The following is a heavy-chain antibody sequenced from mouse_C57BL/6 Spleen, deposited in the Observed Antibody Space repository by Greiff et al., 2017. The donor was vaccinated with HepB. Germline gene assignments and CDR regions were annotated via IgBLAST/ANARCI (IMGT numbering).Heavy chain of an antibody. CDR1: GYAFSSSW. J-gene: IGHJ3*01. D-gene: IGHD1-1*01. Sequence: QVQLQQSGPELVKPGASVKISCKASGYAFSSSWMNWVKQRPGKGLEWIGRIYPGDGDTNYNGKFKGKATLTADKSSSTAYMQLSSLTSEDSAVYFCARSESYGSSPWFAYWGQGTLVTVSA. CDR3: ARSESYGSSPWFAY. CDR2: IYPGDGDT. V-gene: IGHV1-82*01.